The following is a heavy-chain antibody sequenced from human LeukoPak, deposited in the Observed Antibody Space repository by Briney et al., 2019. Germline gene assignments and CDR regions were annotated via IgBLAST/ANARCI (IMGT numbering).Heavy chain of an antibody. J-gene: IGHJ4*02. CDR1: GYSMRSYY. V-gene: IGHV4-59*08. CDR2: FSRSGTT. Sequence: SETVSLTCNVSGYSMRSYYWSWLRQPPGKGLEWIAYFSRSGTTNYNPSLKSRVIISVDTSNHQFSLTLRSVTAADTAVYYCARHLDYDSGGYFYPYFDDWGQGTLVTVSS. CDR3: ARHLDYDSGGYFYPYFDD. D-gene: IGHD3-22*01.